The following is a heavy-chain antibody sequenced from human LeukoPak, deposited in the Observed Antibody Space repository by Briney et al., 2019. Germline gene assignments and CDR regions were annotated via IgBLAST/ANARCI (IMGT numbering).Heavy chain of an antibody. CDR1: GFTFSSNG. CDR2: ISRRGDST. V-gene: IGHV3-23*01. Sequence: PGGSLRLSCAASGFTFSSNGMSWVRQAPGKGLEWVSAISRRGDSTYYADSVKGRFAISRDNSKNTLYLQMNSLRAEDTAVYYCAKLVTDYYDGSGYYSMDAEYFQHWGQGTLVTVSS. J-gene: IGHJ1*01. D-gene: IGHD3-22*01. CDR3: AKLVTDYYDGSGYYSMDAEYFQH.